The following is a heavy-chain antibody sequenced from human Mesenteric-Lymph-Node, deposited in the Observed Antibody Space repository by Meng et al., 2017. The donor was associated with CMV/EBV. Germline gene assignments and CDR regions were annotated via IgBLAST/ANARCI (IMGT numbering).Heavy chain of an antibody. CDR1: GFSFSTYA. CDR2: IWYDGSDK. D-gene: IGHD6-13*01. Sequence: GESLKISCAASGFSFSTYAMHWVRQAPGKGLGWVAVIWYDGSDKYYVDSVKGRFTISRDNSKKTLYLQMNSLRAEDTAVYYCAKDKAAVVKEGYGTDVWGQGSTVTVSS. CDR3: AKDKAAVVKEGYGTDV. V-gene: IGHV3-33*06. J-gene: IGHJ6*02.